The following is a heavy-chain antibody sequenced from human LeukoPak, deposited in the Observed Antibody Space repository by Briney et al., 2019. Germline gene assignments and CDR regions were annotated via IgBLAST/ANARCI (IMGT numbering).Heavy chain of an antibody. CDR3: ARARSVTIYYYYYMDV. V-gene: IGHV4-34*01. D-gene: IGHD4-17*01. J-gene: IGHJ6*03. CDR2: INHSGST. CDR1: GGSFSGYY. Sequence: SETLSLTCAVYGGSFSGYYWSWIRQPPGKGLEWIREINHSGSTNYNPSLKSRVTISVDTSKNQFSLKLSSVTAADTAVYYCARARSVTIYYYYYMDVWGKGTTVTVSS.